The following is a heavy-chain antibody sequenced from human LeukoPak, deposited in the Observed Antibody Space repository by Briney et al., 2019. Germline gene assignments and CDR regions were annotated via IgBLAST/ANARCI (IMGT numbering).Heavy chain of an antibody. Sequence: SETLSLTCTVSGGSISSYYWSWIRQPAGKGLEWIGRIYTSGSTNYNPSLKSRVTMSVDTSKNQFSLKLSSVTAADTAVYYCARDQTYYGEQNYFDYWGQGTLVTVSS. J-gene: IGHJ4*02. D-gene: IGHD4-17*01. CDR1: GGSISSYY. V-gene: IGHV4-4*07. CDR2: IYTSGST. CDR3: ARDQTYYGEQNYFDY.